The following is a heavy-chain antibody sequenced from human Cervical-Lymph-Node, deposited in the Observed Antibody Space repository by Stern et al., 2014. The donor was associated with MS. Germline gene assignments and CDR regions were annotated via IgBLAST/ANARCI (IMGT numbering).Heavy chain of an antibody. V-gene: IGHV1-2*02. J-gene: IGHJ6*02. CDR1: GFTFSNYY. CDR2: ISPKNGDT. CDR3: AENMDV. Sequence: QVQLVQSGPEVKKPGASVQVSCKASGFTFSNYYIHWLRQAPAQRPEWMGRISPKNGDTNYAPKFQGRVTMTWDTPIGLVSLEVTGLRFDDTAVYYCAENMDVWGQGTMVTVSS.